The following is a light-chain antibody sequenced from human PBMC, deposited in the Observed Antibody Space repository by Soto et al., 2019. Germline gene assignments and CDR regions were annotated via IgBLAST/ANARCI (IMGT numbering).Light chain of an antibody. CDR3: SSYTTRSTLV. V-gene: IGLV2-14*01. CDR1: SSDVGGYNY. CDR2: EVT. Sequence: QSALTQPASVSGSPGQSITISCTGTSSDVGGYNYVSWYQQHPGKAPRLMIYEVTNRPSGVSTRFSGSKSGNTASLTISGXXXXXXXDXYCSSYTTRSTLVFGGGTKLTV. J-gene: IGLJ2*01.